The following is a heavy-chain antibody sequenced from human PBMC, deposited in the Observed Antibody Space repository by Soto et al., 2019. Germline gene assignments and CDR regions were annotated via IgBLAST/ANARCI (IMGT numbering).Heavy chain of an antibody. J-gene: IGHJ6*02. V-gene: IGHV1-69*01. CDR3: ARAPWRSNYESYYYGMDV. D-gene: IGHD4-4*01. CDR2: ITPIFGTA. Sequence: QVQLVQSGAEVKKPGSSVKVSCKASGGTFSSYAISWVRQAPGQGLEWMGGITPIFGTANYAQKFQGRVTITADESTSTAYMELSSLRSEDTAVYYCARAPWRSNYESYYYGMDVWGQGTTVTVSS. CDR1: GGTFSSYA.